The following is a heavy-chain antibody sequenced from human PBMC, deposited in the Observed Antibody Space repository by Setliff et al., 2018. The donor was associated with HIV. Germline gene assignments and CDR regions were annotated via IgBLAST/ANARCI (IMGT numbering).Heavy chain of an antibody. D-gene: IGHD2-2*01. J-gene: IGHJ4*02. CDR3: ATPISITSGSAFDY. CDR1: GYSFTSYW. CDR2: TYPGDSHV. V-gene: IGHV5-51*01. Sequence: GESLKISCQGSGYSFTSYWIGWVRQMPGKGLEWMGITYPGDSHVRYSPSFQGQVTISADKSISTAYLQWSSLKASDTAMYYCATPISITSGSAFDYWGQGTLVTVSS.